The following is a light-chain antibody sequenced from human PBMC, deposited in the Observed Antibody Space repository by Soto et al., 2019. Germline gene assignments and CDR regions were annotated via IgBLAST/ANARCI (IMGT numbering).Light chain of an antibody. V-gene: IGLV2-14*03. J-gene: IGLJ1*01. Sequence: QSALTQPAAVSESPGQSITISCTGTSSDVGAYDYVSWYQQHPDKAPKLMIYEVSYRPSGVSNRFSGSKSVNTATLTISGLQAEDEADYYCSSYTTSSTRVFGTGTKLTVL. CDR2: EVS. CDR1: SSDVGAYDY. CDR3: SSYTTSSTRV.